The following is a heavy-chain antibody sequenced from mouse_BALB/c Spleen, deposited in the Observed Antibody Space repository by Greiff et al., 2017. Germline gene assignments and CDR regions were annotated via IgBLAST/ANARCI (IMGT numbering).Heavy chain of an antibody. CDR3: ARGVYDGYFRYYFDY. Sequence: QVQLQQSGAELVRPGTSVKISCKASGYTFTNYWLGWVKQRPGHGLEWIGDIYPGGGYTNYNEKFKGKATLTADTSSSTAYMQLSSLTSEDSAVYCCARGVYDGYFRYYFDYWGQGTTLTVSA. V-gene: IGHV1-63*02. CDR1: GYTFTNYW. D-gene: IGHD2-3*01. CDR2: IYPGGGYT. J-gene: IGHJ2*01.